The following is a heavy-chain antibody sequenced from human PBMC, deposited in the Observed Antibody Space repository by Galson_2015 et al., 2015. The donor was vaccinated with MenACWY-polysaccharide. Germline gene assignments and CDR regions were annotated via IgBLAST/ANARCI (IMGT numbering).Heavy chain of an antibody. Sequence: TLSLTCTVSGGSISSGGYYWSWIRQHPGKGLEWIGYIYYSGTTYYNPSLKSRLTISVDTSKNQFSLKLRSVTAADTAVYYCARGQNTYYDFWSPFDYWGQGTLVTVSS. CDR3: ARGQNTYYDFWSPFDY. CDR2: IYYSGTT. D-gene: IGHD3-3*01. J-gene: IGHJ4*02. CDR1: GGSISSGGYY. V-gene: IGHV4-31*03.